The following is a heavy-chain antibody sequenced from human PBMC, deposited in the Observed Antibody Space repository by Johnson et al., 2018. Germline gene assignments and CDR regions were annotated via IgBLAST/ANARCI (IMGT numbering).Heavy chain of an antibody. CDR2: IWYDGSNK. D-gene: IGHD6-13*01. Sequence: QVQLGESGGGVVQPGRSLRLSCAASGFTFSSYGMHWVRQAPGKGLEWVAVIWYDGSNKYYADSVKGRFTISRDNSKNTLYLQMNSLRAEDTAVYYCARGMGLYSGNYYGMDVWGQGTTVTVSS. CDR3: ARGMGLYSGNYYGMDV. CDR1: GFTFSSYG. V-gene: IGHV3-33*01. J-gene: IGHJ6*02.